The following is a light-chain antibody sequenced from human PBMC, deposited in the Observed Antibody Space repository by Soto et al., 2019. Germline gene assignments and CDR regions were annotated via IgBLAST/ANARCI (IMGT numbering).Light chain of an antibody. CDR2: WAS. Sequence: DIVMTQFPGSLALSLGERAIINCKSSQSISYTSNNKTYLAWFQQRPSQPPKLIIYWASIRQSGVPGRFSGSESGTEFTLTISSPQAEDVALYYCLQYFTSPWTLGQGTKVEI. CDR3: LQYFTSPWT. J-gene: IGKJ1*01. CDR1: QSISYTSNNKTY. V-gene: IGKV4-1*01.